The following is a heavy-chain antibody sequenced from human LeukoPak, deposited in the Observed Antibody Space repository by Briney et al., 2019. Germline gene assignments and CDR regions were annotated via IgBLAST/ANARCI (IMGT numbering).Heavy chain of an antibody. CDR2: IIPIFGTA. J-gene: IGHJ4*02. Sequence: SVKVSCKASGGTFSSYAISWVRQAPGQGLEWMGGIIPIFGTANYAQKFQGRVTITADESTSTAYMELSSLRSEDTAVYYCARFFRQGVVRPDYWGQGTLVTVSS. D-gene: IGHD3-3*01. V-gene: IGHV1-69*01. CDR1: GGTFSSYA. CDR3: ARFFRQGVVRPDY.